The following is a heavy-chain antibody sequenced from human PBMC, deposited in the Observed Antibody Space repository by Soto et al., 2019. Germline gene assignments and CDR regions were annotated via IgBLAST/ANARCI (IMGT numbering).Heavy chain of an antibody. CDR1: GFTFSSYA. V-gene: IGHV3-23*01. Sequence: EVQLLESGGGLVQPGGCLRLSCAASGFTFSSYAMNWVREAPGKGLEWVSVISGSGGSTYYADAVKGRFTISRDNSKNTLYLQMNSLRAEDTAVYYCAKRTVGWYFDLWGRGTLVTVSS. J-gene: IGHJ2*01. CDR3: AKRTVGWYFDL. CDR2: ISGSGGST. D-gene: IGHD4-17*01.